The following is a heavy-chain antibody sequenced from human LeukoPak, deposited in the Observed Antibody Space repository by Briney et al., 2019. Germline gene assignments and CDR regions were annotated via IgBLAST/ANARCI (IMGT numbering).Heavy chain of an antibody. CDR2: MNPNSGRR. CDR1: GYTFSNYD. Sequence: ASVKVSCKASGYTFSNYDINWVRQAPGQGLEWMGWMNPNSGRRVYAQKFQGRATMTRNSSINTAYMELTSLRSDDTAVYYCARGLRSDYWGLGTLVTVSS. V-gene: IGHV1-8*01. D-gene: IGHD3-16*02. CDR3: ARGLRSDY. J-gene: IGHJ4*02.